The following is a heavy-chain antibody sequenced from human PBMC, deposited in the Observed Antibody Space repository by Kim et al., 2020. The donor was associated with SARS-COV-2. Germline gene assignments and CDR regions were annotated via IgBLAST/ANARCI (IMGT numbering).Heavy chain of an antibody. J-gene: IGHJ4*02. CDR3: ATKSSRDPIVLVVYAIGPYFDY. D-gene: IGHD2-8*02. V-gene: IGHV3-23*01. Sequence: GGSLRLSCAASGFTFSSYAMSWVRQAPGKGLEWVSAISGSGGSTYYADSVKGRFTISRDNSKNTLYLQMNSLRAEDTAVYYCATKSSRDPIVLVVYAIGPYFDYWGQGTLVTVSS. CDR1: GFTFSSYA. CDR2: ISGSGGST.